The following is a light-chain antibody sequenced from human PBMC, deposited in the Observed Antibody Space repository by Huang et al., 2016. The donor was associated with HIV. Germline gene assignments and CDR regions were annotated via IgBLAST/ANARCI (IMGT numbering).Light chain of an antibody. CDR2: WAS. CDR1: QSILYSSTDKSY. Sequence: DIVMTQSPDSLAVSLGERATINCKSRQSILYSSTDKSYLAWYHQKPGQPPKFLIYWASTRESGVPYRFSGSGSGTDFTLTISSLQAEDVAVYYCQQYYSSPFTFGPGTKVDIK. V-gene: IGKV4-1*01. J-gene: IGKJ3*01. CDR3: QQYYSSPFT.